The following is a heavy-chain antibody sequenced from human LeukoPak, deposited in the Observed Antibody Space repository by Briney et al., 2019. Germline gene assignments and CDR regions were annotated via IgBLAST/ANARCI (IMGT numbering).Heavy chain of an antibody. V-gene: IGHV3-74*01. CDR2: ISPDGTSS. CDR1: GFTFSSYW. CDR3: ARMDWG. D-gene: IGHD3/OR15-3a*01. Sequence: PGGSLRLSCAASGFTFSSYWIHWVRQVPGKGLVWVSRISPDGTSSSYADSVRGRFTTSRDNAKNTVYLQMNSLRTEDTAVYYCARMDWGWGQGTLVTVSS. J-gene: IGHJ4*02.